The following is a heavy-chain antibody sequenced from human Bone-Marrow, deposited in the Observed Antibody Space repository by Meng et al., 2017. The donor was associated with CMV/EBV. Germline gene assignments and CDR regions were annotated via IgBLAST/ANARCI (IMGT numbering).Heavy chain of an antibody. D-gene: IGHD1-14*01. CDR1: GFTFSSYG. V-gene: IGHV3-30*02. CDR2: IRYDGSNK. Sequence: GESLKIPCAASGFTFSSYGMHWVRQAPGKGMEWVAFIRYDGSNKYYADSVKGRFTISRDNSKNTLYLQMNSLRAEDTAVYYCAKERTGYFDYWGQGTLVTVSS. J-gene: IGHJ4*02. CDR3: AKERTGYFDY.